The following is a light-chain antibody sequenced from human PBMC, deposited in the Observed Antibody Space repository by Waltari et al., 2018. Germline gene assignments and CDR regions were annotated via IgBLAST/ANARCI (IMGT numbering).Light chain of an antibody. CDR3: QQCNSYLLT. Sequence: DIQMTQSPSTLSASVGDRVPITCRASQSIGSSLAWSQQKPGKAPKVVIYEASSLESGVPSRFSGSGSGTEFTLTISSPQPDDFATYYCQQCNSYLLTFGGGTKVEIK. CDR2: EAS. CDR1: QSIGSS. V-gene: IGKV1-5*03. J-gene: IGKJ4*01.